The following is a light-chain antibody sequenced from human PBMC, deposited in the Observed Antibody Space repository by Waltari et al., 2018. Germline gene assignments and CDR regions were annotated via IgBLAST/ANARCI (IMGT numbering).Light chain of an antibody. CDR3: QSYDIDDHWV. CDR2: EDN. Sequence: NFMLTQPHSVSESPGKTVTISCTRSSGPIASNYVQWYQQRPGSAPTTVIYEDNQRPSGGPDRFSGSIDSYSNSAPLTISGLQTGDEADYYCQSYDIDDHWVFGGGTKLTVL. CDR1: SGPIASNY. V-gene: IGLV6-57*03. J-gene: IGLJ3*02.